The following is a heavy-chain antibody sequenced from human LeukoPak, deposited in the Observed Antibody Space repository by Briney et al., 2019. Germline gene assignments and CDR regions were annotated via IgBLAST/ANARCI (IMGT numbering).Heavy chain of an antibody. Sequence: ASVKVSCKASGYTFTSYDINWVRQATGQGLEWMGWMDPNSGNTGYAQKFQGRVTTTRNTSISTAYMELSSLRSEDTAVYYCARVMSTHAWIQLWLQTHGAFDIWGQGTMVTVSS. J-gene: IGHJ3*02. CDR1: GYTFTSYD. CDR2: MDPNSGNT. V-gene: IGHV1-8*03. CDR3: ARVMSTHAWIQLWLQTHGAFDI. D-gene: IGHD5-18*01.